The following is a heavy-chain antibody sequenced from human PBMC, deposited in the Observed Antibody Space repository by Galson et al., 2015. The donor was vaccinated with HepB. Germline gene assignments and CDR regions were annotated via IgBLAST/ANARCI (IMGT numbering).Heavy chain of an antibody. D-gene: IGHD2-15*01. V-gene: IGHV3-23*01. CDR3: AKLGCSGGSCLRVDY. CDR1: GFTFSSYA. J-gene: IGHJ4*02. CDR2: ISGSGGST. Sequence: LRLSCAASGFTFSSYAMSWVRQAPGKGLEWVSAISGSGGSTYYADSVKGRFTISRDNSKNTLYLQMNSLRAEDTAVYYCAKLGCSGGSCLRVDYWGQGTLVTVSS.